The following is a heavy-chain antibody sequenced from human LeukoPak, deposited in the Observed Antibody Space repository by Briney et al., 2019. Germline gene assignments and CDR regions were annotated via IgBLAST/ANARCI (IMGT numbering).Heavy chain of an antibody. CDR3: ARNLCTNTICSFDY. J-gene: IGHJ4*02. D-gene: IGHD2-2*01. CDR2: ISSSSSTM. Sequence: GGSLRLSCAASGFTISSYSMNWVRQAPGKGLEWVSYISSSSSTMYYADSVKGRFTVSRDNTKNSLYLQMNSLRAADTAVYYCARNLCTNTICSFDYWGQGTLVTVSS. V-gene: IGHV3-48*01. CDR1: GFTISSYS.